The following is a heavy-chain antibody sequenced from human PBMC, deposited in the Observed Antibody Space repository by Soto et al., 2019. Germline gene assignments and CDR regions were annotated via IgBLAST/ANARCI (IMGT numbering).Heavy chain of an antibody. V-gene: IGHV1-69*02. CDR3: ARAEYCSSTSCYGDAFDI. CDR2: IIPILGIA. J-gene: IGHJ3*02. D-gene: IGHD2-2*01. Sequence: QVQLVQSGAEVKKPGSSVKVSCKAPGGTFSSYTISWVRQAPGQGLEWMGRIIPILGIANYAQKFQGRVTITADKSTSTAYMELSSLRSEDTAVYYCARAEYCSSTSCYGDAFDIWGQGTMVTVSS. CDR1: GGTFSSYT.